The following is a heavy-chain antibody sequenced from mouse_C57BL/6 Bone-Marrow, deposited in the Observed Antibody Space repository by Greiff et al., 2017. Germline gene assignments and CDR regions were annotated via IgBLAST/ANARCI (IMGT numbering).Heavy chain of an antibody. J-gene: IGHJ2*01. CDR3: AKLAYYFDY. D-gene: IGHD4-1*01. Sequence: QVQLKESGAELARPGAPVKLSCKASGYTFTSYGISWVKQRTGQGLEWIGEIYPRSGNTYYNEKFKGKATLTADKSSSTAYMELRSLTSEDSAVYFCAKLAYYFDYWGQGTTLTVSS. CDR2: IYPRSGNT. CDR1: GYTFTSYG. V-gene: IGHV1-81*01.